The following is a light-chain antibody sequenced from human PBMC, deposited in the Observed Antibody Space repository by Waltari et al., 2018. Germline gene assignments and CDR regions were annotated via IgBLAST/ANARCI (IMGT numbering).Light chain of an antibody. J-gene: IGKJ2*01. CDR2: TLA. CDR3: MQRLEFPYT. CDR1: QSLINSDDGYTY. Sequence: EIVMTQTPLSLPATPGEPASISCRSSQSLINSDDGYTYLDWFLQKPGQSPQLLIYTLAYRALRVPDRFSGTGSGSNFSLEISRVEAEDVGIYYCMQRLEFPYTFGQGTRLDMK. V-gene: IGKV2-40*01.